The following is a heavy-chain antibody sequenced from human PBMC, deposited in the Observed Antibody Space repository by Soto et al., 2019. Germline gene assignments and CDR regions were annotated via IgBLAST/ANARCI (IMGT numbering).Heavy chain of an antibody. CDR3: AREAV. CDR1: GFTFSGYW. CDR2: IKQDGSEQ. V-gene: IGHV3-7*05. Sequence: EVQLVESGGGMVQPGGSLRLSCAASGFTFSGYWMSWVRQAPGKGLEWVANIKQDGSEQFYVDSVKGRFTISRDNAKNSLYLQMNSLRAEDTAVYYCAREAVWGQGTTVTVSS. J-gene: IGHJ6*02.